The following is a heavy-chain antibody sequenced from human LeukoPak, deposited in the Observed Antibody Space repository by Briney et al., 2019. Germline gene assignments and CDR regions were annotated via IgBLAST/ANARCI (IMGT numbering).Heavy chain of an antibody. J-gene: IGHJ1*01. CDR3: AKVGIAAAGIVGYFQH. Sequence: PGGSLRLSCAASGFTFSSYGMHWVRQAPGKGLEWVAFIRYDGSNKYYADSVKGRFTISRDNSKNTLYLQMNSLRTEDTAVYYCAKVGIAAAGIVGYFQHWGQGTLVTVSS. V-gene: IGHV3-30*02. D-gene: IGHD6-13*01. CDR2: IRYDGSNK. CDR1: GFTFSSYG.